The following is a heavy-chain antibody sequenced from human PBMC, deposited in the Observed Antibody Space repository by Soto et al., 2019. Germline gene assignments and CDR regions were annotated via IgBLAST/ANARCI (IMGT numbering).Heavy chain of an antibody. Sequence: GGSLRLSCAASGFTFSSYSMNWVRQAPGKGLEWVSSISSSSSYIYYADSVKGRFTISRDNAKNSLYLQMNSLRAEDTAVYYCARDRLAAVGTEYFQHWGQGTLVTVSS. CDR2: ISSSSSYI. J-gene: IGHJ1*01. CDR1: GFTFSSYS. CDR3: ARDRLAAVGTEYFQH. D-gene: IGHD6-13*01. V-gene: IGHV3-21*01.